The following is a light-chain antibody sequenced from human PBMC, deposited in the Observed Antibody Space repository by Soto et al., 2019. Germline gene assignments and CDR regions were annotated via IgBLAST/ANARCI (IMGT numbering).Light chain of an antibody. CDR3: QQYGSSPLT. Sequence: EIVLTQSPGTLSLSPGERATLSCRASQSVSSSYLAWYQQKPGQAPRLLIYGASSRATGIPDRFSGSGSGTAFTHTISRLEPEDFAVYYCQQYGSSPLTFGGGTKVEIK. CDR2: GAS. CDR1: QSVSSSY. J-gene: IGKJ4*01. V-gene: IGKV3-20*01.